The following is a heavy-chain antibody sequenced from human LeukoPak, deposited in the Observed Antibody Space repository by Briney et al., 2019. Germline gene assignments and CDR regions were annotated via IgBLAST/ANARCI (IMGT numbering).Heavy chain of an antibody. Sequence: ASVKVSCKASGYTISSYGISWVRQAPGEGLEWMGWIRVDNGNTKYAQKLQGRVTMTTDTSTSTAYMELRSLTSDDTAVYYCVRDWGYSVDYWGQGTLVTVSS. CDR1: GYTISSYG. J-gene: IGHJ4*02. D-gene: IGHD4-11*01. CDR3: VRDWGYSVDY. CDR2: IRVDNGNT. V-gene: IGHV1-18*01.